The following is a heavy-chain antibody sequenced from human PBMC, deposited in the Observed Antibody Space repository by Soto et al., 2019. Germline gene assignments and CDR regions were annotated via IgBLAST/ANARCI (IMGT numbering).Heavy chain of an antibody. Sequence: QVQLVESGGGLVRPGGSLRLSCAASGFTFSDYYMTWIRQAPGKGLEWVSYITGSSDYTNYADSVKGRFTISRDNVKNSRYLQMNSRRAEDTAVYYCAREYYYGMDVWGQGTTVTVSS. CDR1: GFTFSDYY. CDR3: AREYYYGMDV. J-gene: IGHJ6*02. CDR2: ITGSSDYT. V-gene: IGHV3-11*05.